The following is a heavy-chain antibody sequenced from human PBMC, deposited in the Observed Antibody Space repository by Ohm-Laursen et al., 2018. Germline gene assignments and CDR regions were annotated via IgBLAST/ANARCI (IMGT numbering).Heavy chain of an antibody. V-gene: IGHV3-7*01. Sequence: SLRLSCTASGFTFSNYWMSWVRQAPGKGLEWVAYIKADGSAKFYVDSVKARFTVSRDNAKNTLYLQMNSLRAEDTAVYYCAKDGVAVADYWGQGTLVTVSS. D-gene: IGHD6-19*01. CDR2: IKADGSAK. CDR1: GFTFSNYW. J-gene: IGHJ4*02. CDR3: AKDGVAVADY.